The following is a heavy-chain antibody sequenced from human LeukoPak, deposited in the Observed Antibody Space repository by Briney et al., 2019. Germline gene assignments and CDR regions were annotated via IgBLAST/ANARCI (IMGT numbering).Heavy chain of an antibody. CDR3: ASLTKWGALDY. D-gene: IGHD1-26*01. Sequence: SETLSLTCTISGGSFCSYYWIWIRQPPGKGLEWIVYIYYSGSTNYNPSLKSRVTISVDTSKNQFSLKLSSVTAADTAVYYCASLTKWGALDYWGQGTLVTVSS. CDR1: GGSFCSYY. CDR2: IYYSGST. V-gene: IGHV4-59*01. J-gene: IGHJ4*02.